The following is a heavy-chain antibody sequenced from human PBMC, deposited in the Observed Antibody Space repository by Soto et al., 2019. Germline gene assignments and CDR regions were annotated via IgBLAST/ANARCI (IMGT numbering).Heavy chain of an antibody. CDR2: IRGSGRTT. Sequence: EVQVLESGGGLVQPGGSLRLSCAASGFTFSTYAMSWVRQAPGKGLEWVSTIRGSGRTTYYADSVRGRFTISRDNSQNTQYLEMDSLRAEDTALYYCARVQKLYGFDHYYYGMDVWGQGTTVTVSS. CDR3: ARVQKLYGFDHYYYGMDV. CDR1: GFTFSTYA. J-gene: IGHJ6*02. D-gene: IGHD2-8*01. V-gene: IGHV3-23*01.